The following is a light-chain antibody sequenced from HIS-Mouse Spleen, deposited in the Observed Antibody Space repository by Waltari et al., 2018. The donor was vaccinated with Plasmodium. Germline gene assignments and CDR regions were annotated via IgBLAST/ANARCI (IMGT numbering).Light chain of an antibody. J-gene: IGLJ3*02. CDR2: EES. CDR3: YSTDSSGNHRV. CDR1: ALPKKY. V-gene: IGLV3-10*01. Sequence: SYELTQPPSVSVSPGQTARITCSGDALPKKYAYWYQQKSGQAPVLVIYEESKRPPGIPERFSGSRSGTRATLTISGAQVEDEADYYCYSTDSSGNHRVFGGGTKLTVL.